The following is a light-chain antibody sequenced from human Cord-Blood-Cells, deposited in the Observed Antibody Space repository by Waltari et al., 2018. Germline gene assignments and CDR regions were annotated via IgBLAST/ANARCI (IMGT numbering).Light chain of an antibody. CDR2: DAS. V-gene: IGKV1-33*01. Sequence: DIQMTQSPSSLHASVGDRVTITCQAIQDISNYLNWYQQKPGKAPKLLIYDASNLETGVPSRFSGSGSGTDFTLTISSLQPEDIATYYCQQYDNLPWTFGQGTKVEIK. CDR3: QQYDNLPWT. CDR1: QDISNY. J-gene: IGKJ1*01.